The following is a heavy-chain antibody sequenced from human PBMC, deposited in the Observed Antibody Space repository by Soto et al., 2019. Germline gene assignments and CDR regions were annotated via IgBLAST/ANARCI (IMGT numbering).Heavy chain of an antibody. CDR3: ARGGYYGSGSYYKNYYYYGMDV. J-gene: IGHJ6*02. D-gene: IGHD3-10*01. V-gene: IGHV4-34*01. CDR1: GGSFSGYY. Sequence: PSETLSLTCAVYGGSFSGYYWSWIRQPPGKGLEWIGEINHSGSTNYNPSLKSRVTISVGTSKNQFSLKLSSVTAADTAVYYCARGGYYGSGSYYKNYYYYGMDVWGQGTTVTVSS. CDR2: INHSGST.